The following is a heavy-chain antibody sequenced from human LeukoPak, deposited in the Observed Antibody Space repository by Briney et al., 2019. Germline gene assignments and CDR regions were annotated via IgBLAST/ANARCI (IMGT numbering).Heavy chain of an antibody. CDR2: FDPEDGET. Sequence: GASVKVSCKVSGYTLTELSMHWVRQAPGKGLEWMGGFDPEDGETIYAQKFQGRATMTEDTSTDTAYMELSSLRSEDTAVYYCATAKSLRYYYMDVWGKGTTVTVSS. CDR3: ATAKSLRYYYMDV. D-gene: IGHD4/OR15-4a*01. CDR1: GYTLTELS. V-gene: IGHV1-24*01. J-gene: IGHJ6*03.